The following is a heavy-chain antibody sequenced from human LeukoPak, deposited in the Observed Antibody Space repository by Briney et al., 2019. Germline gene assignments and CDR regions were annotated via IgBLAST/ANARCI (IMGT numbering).Heavy chain of an antibody. CDR2: ISGSGGST. Sequence: GGSLRLSCAASGFTFSSYAMSWVRQAPGKGLEWVSAISGSGGSTYYADSVKGRFTISRDNSKNTLYLQMNSLRAEDTAVYYCAKDKRIRSGYSSGWYYFDYWGQGTLVTVSS. V-gene: IGHV3-23*01. J-gene: IGHJ4*02. CDR1: GFTFSSYA. D-gene: IGHD6-19*01. CDR3: AKDKRIRSGYSSGWYYFDY.